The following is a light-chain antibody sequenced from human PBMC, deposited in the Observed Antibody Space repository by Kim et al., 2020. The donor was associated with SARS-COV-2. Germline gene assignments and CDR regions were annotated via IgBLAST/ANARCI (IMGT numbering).Light chain of an antibody. V-gene: IGKV3-15*01. CDR1: QSISGT. Sequence: SLSTGERATHACRASQSISGTLAWFQQKPGQAPRLLSDGVSTRATGIPARFSGSGSGTEFTLTIDTLQSEDFAVYYCLQYDKWPLTFGGGTKLEIK. CDR3: LQYDKWPLT. J-gene: IGKJ4*01. CDR2: GVS.